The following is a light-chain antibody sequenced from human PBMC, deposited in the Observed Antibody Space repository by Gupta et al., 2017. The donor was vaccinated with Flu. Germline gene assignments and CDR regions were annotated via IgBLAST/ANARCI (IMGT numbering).Light chain of an antibody. CDR2: VSN. CDR3: TAWDSGLSVWV. J-gene: IGLJ3*02. CDR1: NDVGGKQE. Sequence: TTPSCAANNDVGGKQEAAWLQHHQGHPPKSRSYVSNYRPSGISARFSGSRSGNAASLTISGLRAEDEADYVCTAWDSGLSVWVCGGGTKLNGL. V-gene: IGLV10-54*02.